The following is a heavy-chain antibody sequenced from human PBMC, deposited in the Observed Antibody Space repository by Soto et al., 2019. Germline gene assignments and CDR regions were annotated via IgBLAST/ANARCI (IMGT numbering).Heavy chain of an antibody. CDR2: IGTGGDT. V-gene: IGHV3-23*01. J-gene: IGHJ4*02. Sequence: EVQLLGSGGGLVQSGGSLRLSCAASGFTFSNYAMNWGRQAPGKGLEWVSSIGTGGDTNYADSVKGRFTISRDNSRDTLYLQMNSLRAEDTALYYCAKNYYFDNCGQGTLVTVSS. CDR3: AKNYYFDN. CDR1: GFTFSNYA.